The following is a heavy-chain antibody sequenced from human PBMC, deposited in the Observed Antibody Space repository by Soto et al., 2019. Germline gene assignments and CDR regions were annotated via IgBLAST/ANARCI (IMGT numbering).Heavy chain of an antibody. J-gene: IGHJ3*02. V-gene: IGHV6-1*01. D-gene: IGHD2-2*01. CDR2: TYYRSKWYF. Sequence: PSQTLSLTCAISGDSVSTNSGAWNWIRQSPSRGLEWLGRTYYRSKWYFQYAASVKSRITINPDTSKNQISLQLNSVTPEDTALYYYVRDGCSPTTCYGGRMNAFDIWGQGTVVTVSS. CDR3: VRDGCSPTTCYGGRMNAFDI. CDR1: GDSVSTNSGA.